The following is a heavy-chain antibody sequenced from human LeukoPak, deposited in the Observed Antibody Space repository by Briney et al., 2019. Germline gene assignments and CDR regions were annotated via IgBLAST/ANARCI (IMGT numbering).Heavy chain of an antibody. D-gene: IGHD3-10*01. V-gene: IGHV3-23*01. CDR1: GFTFSSYV. J-gene: IGHJ4*02. CDR2: VSGSGGNT. Sequence: PGGSLRLSCAASGFTFSSYVMNWIRQAPGKGLEWVSGVSGSGGNTYYAESVKGRFTTSSDNSRTTLFLQVNSLRAEDTAVYHCAKDTKWFGGGFDYWGQGALVTVSS. CDR3: AKDTKWFGGGFDY.